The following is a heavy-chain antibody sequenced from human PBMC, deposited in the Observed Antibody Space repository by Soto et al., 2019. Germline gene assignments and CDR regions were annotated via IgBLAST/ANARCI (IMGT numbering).Heavy chain of an antibody. CDR3: AHRPLSSTWHDAYDI. Sequence: SGPTLVNPTETLTLTCTFSGFSLSARGVGVGWIRQPPGKALEWLAIIYWDDDKRYSPSLKSTFTITKDTSKNQVVLTMTNMDPVDTATYFCAHRPLSSTWHDAYDISGPGTMVTVSS. V-gene: IGHV2-5*02. D-gene: IGHD6-13*01. CDR1: GFSLSARGVG. CDR2: IYWDDDK. J-gene: IGHJ3*02.